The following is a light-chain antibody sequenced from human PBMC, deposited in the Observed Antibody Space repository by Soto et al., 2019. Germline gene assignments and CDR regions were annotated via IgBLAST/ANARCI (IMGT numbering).Light chain of an antibody. CDR2: SDN. J-gene: IGLJ1*01. CDR3: QSYDSSLSGPFV. Sequence: QAVVTQQPSVSGAPGQRVTISCTGSTSNIGAGYDVHWYQQLPGTAPKLLISSDNNRPSGVPDRFSGSKSGTSASLAITGLQAEDEADYYCQSYDSSLSGPFVFGTGTKVTVL. CDR1: TSNIGAGYD. V-gene: IGLV1-40*01.